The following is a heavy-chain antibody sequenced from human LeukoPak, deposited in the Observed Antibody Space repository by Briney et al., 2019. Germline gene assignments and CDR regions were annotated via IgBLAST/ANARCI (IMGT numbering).Heavy chain of an antibody. V-gene: IGHV3-7*01. Sequence: PGGSLRLSCAASGFTFSGHWMSWVRQAPGKGLEWVANINQGGSDKYYVDSVKGRFTIYRDNANNLLYLQMNSLRDEDTVVYYCTRDRSRAEDDWGQGTLVTVSS. CDR2: INQGGSDK. CDR3: TRDRSRAEDD. J-gene: IGHJ4*02. D-gene: IGHD1-14*01. CDR1: GFTFSGHW.